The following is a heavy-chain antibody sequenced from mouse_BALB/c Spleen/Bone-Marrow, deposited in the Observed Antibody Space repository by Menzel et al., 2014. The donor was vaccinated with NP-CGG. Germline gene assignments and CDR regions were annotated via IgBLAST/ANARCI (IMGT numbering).Heavy chain of an antibody. Sequence: EVMLVESGPGLVKPSQSLSLICTVTGYSITSDYAWNWTRQFPGNKLEWMGYISYSGSTSYNPSLKSRISITRDTSKNQFFLQLNSVTTEDTATYYCARYDYDVGYFDYWGQGTTLTVSS. D-gene: IGHD2-4*01. CDR1: GYSITSDYA. V-gene: IGHV3-2*02. CDR3: ARYDYDVGYFDY. J-gene: IGHJ2*01. CDR2: ISYSGST.